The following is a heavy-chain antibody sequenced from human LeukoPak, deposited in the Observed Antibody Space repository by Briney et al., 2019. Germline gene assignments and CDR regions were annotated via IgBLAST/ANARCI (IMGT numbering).Heavy chain of an antibody. CDR1: GGSFSGYY. D-gene: IGHD6-13*01. J-gene: IGHJ4*02. CDR3: ARGNSSSWPLDY. V-gene: IGHV4-34*01. Sequence: SETLSLTCAVYGGSFSGYYWSWIRQPPGKGLEWIGEINHSGSTNYNPSLKSRVTISVDTSKNQFSLKLSSVTAADTAVYYCARGNSSSWPLDYWGQGALVTVSS. CDR2: INHSGST.